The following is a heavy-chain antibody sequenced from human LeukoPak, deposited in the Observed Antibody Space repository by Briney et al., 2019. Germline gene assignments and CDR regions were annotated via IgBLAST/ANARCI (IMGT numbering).Heavy chain of an antibody. Sequence: GGSMRLSCAASGFTFDDYAMHWVRQAPGKGLEWVSLISGDGGSTYYADSVKGRFTISRDNSKNSLYLQMNSLRTEDTALYYCAKGMLEYSMLEIDHWGQGTLVTVSS. D-gene: IGHD6-6*01. CDR2: ISGDGGST. J-gene: IGHJ4*02. V-gene: IGHV3-43*02. CDR3: AKGMLEYSMLEIDH. CDR1: GFTFDDYA.